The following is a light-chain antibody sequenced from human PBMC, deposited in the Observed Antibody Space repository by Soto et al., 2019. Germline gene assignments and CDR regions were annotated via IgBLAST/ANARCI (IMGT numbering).Light chain of an antibody. CDR1: ENVGNW. Sequence: IHMTQCPAALSSSVWERITITCRTSENVGNWVAWYQQKPGKDPKVLIYAASTLPRGVPSRFSGSRSGTVFSLTVSSLQPEDFATYYCQQANSFPLSFGGGTKVDI. CDR2: AAS. CDR3: QQANSFPLS. V-gene: IGKV1D-12*01. J-gene: IGKJ4*01.